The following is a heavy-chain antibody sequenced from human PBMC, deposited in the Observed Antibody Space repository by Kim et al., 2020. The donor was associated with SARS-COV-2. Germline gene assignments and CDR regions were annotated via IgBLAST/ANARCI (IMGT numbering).Heavy chain of an antibody. V-gene: IGHV4-59*01. CDR3: VRDIRRNTAYYFDY. CDR2: MRYSGGD. CDR1: GGSISNYY. Sequence: SETLSLTCNVSGGSISNYYWTWIRQPPGKGLEWIGYMRYSGGDNYNPSLKSRVSISIDTSKKQFSLDLRSVTAADTAVYYCVRDIRRNTAYYFDYWGQGILVTVSS. J-gene: IGHJ4*02. D-gene: IGHD2-21*01.